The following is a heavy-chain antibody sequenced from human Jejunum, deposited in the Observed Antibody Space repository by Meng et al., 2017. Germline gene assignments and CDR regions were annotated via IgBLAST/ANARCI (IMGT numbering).Heavy chain of an antibody. CDR1: GGSFSSYS. J-gene: IGHJ5*02. CDR3: AKNNWFDP. CDR2: ISHSGDT. Sequence: LEQGGAGLWKPSDTLSLPCVVSGGSFSSYSWSWSRQPPGKGLEWIGEISHSGDTKYNPSLMSRVTISADTSKNQFSLKLTSVTAADTAVYYCAKNNWFDPWGQGTLVTVSS. V-gene: IGHV4-34*01.